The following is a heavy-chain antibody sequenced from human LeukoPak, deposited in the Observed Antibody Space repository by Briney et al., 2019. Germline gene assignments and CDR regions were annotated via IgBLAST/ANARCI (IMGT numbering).Heavy chain of an antibody. D-gene: IGHD2-2*01. Sequence: PSETLSLTCAVYGGSFSGYYWSWIRQPPGKGLEWIGSMSSSGSTYYNPSLKSRVTMSVDTSSNQFSLKLNSVTAADTAVYYCARRRRNYAVDSWGQGTLVTVSS. J-gene: IGHJ5*01. CDR2: MSSSGST. CDR3: ARRRRNYAVDS. CDR1: GGSFSGYY. V-gene: IGHV4-34*01.